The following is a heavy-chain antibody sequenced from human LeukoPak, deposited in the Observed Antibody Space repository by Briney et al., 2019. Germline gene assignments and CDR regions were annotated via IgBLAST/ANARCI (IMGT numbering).Heavy chain of an antibody. J-gene: IGHJ4*02. CDR1: GFTFSTYW. Sequence: TGGSLRLSCVVSGFTFSTYWMSWVRQAPGKGLEWVANIKEDGSEKYYVDSVKGRFTISRDNAKNPLYLQMNSLRVEDTAMYYCATARIAANYWGQGTLVTVSS. V-gene: IGHV3-7*01. D-gene: IGHD6-25*01. CDR2: IKEDGSEK. CDR3: ATARIAANY.